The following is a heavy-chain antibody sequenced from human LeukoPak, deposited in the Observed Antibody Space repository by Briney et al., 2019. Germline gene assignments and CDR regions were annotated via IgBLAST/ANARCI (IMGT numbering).Heavy chain of an antibody. V-gene: IGHV4-34*01. J-gene: IGHJ4*02. CDR3: ARVGDTSSYYYYLDD. D-gene: IGHD3-22*01. CDR2: ISHRGGT. CDR1: GGSFSAYY. Sequence: SETLSLTCGVSGGSFSAYYWTWIRQPPGKGLEWIGEISHRGGTNYNPSLKSRVAISLDTSKNQFSLNLSSVTAADTAVYYCARVGDTSSYYYYLDDWGQGTQATVSS.